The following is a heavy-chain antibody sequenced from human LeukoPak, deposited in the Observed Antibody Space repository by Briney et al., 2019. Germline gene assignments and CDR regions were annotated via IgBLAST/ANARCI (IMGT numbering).Heavy chain of an antibody. Sequence: SSVKVSCKASGGTFSSYAISWVRQAPGQGLEWMGWISAYNGNTNYAQKLQGRVTMTTDTSTGTAYMELRSLRSDDTAVYYCARVTTYYYDSSGYSNDYWGQGTLVTVSS. CDR1: GGTFSSYA. J-gene: IGHJ4*02. D-gene: IGHD3-22*01. CDR2: ISAYNGNT. V-gene: IGHV1-18*01. CDR3: ARVTTYYYDSSGYSNDY.